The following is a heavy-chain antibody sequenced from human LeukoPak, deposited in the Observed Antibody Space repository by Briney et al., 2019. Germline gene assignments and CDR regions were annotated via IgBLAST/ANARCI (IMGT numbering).Heavy chain of an antibody. D-gene: IGHD3-9*01. J-gene: IGHJ4*02. CDR3: ALLVLRYFDWPTFDY. V-gene: IGHV3-30*04. CDR2: ISYDGSNK. Sequence: SGGSLRLSCAASGFTFSSYAMHWVRQAPGKGLEWVAAISYDGSNKYYADSVKGRFTISRDNSKNTLYLQMNSLRAEDTAVYYCALLVLRYFDWPTFDYWGQGTPVTVSS. CDR1: GFTFSSYA.